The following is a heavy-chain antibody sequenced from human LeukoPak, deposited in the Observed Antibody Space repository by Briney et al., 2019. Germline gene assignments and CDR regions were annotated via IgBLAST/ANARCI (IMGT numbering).Heavy chain of an antibody. D-gene: IGHD3-22*01. V-gene: IGHV4-4*02. Sequence: GSLRLSCAASGFTFASHAMSWVRQAPGKGLEWIGEIQHSGSTNYNPSLKSRVTLSVDKPKNHFSLNLISVTAADTAVYYCARDRRYTASWYQNYDSGGTYPTFDYWGQGTLVTVSS. CDR3: ARDRRYTASWYQNYDSGGTYPTFDY. CDR1: GFTFASHAM. CDR2: IQHSGST. J-gene: IGHJ4*02.